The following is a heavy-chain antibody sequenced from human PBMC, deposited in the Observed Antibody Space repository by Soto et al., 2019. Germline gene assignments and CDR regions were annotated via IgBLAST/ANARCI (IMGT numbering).Heavy chain of an antibody. Sequence: EVTLIESGGGLVQPGGSLRLSCTVSGFNFSSYVMNWVRKAPGKGLEWVSSITTTGLRTFYGDSVQGRFTISRDNAQNTVYLRMSTLRADDTALYYCAKDVYGGNIPRAFDVWGQGTMVTVS. CDR2: ITTTGLRT. CDR3: AKDVYGGNIPRAFDV. J-gene: IGHJ3*01. D-gene: IGHD4-17*01. V-gene: IGHV3-23*01. CDR1: GFNFSSYV.